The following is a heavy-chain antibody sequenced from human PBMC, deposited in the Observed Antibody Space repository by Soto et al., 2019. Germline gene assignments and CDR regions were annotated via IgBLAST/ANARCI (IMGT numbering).Heavy chain of an antibody. CDR3: ARASVVGALNWFDP. V-gene: IGHV3-74*01. D-gene: IGHD1-26*01. Sequence: AGGSLRLSCAASGFTFSSYWMHWVRQAPGKGLVWVSRINSDGSSTSYADSVKGRFTISRDNAKNTLYLQMNSLRAEDTAVYYCARASVVGALNWFDPWGQGTLVTVSS. J-gene: IGHJ5*02. CDR2: INSDGSST. CDR1: GFTFSSYW.